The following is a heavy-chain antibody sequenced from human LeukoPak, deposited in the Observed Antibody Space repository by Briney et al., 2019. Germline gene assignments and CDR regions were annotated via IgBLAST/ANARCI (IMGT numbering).Heavy chain of an antibody. V-gene: IGHV3-9*01. CDR3: ATQDNRGIAAAGNGMDV. D-gene: IGHD6-13*01. CDR1: GFTFDDYA. Sequence: GGSLRLSCAASGFTFDDYAMHWVRQAPGKGLEWVSGISWNSGSIGYADSVKGRFTISRDNAKNSLYLQMNSLRAEDTALYYCATQDNRGIAAAGNGMDVWGQGTTVTVSS. CDR2: ISWNSGSI. J-gene: IGHJ6*02.